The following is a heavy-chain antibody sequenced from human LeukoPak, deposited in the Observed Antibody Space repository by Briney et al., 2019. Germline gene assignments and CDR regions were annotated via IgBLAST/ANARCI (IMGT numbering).Heavy chain of an antibody. CDR1: GFTFSSYS. Sequence: PGGSLRLSCAASGFTFSSYSMNWVRQAPGKWLEWVSSISSSSSYIYYADSVKGRFTISRDNAKNSLYLQMNSLRAEDTAVYYCARDPARYSSSDYWGQGTLATVSS. V-gene: IGHV3-21*01. J-gene: IGHJ4*02. CDR3: ARDPARYSSSDY. D-gene: IGHD6-13*01. CDR2: ISSSSSYI.